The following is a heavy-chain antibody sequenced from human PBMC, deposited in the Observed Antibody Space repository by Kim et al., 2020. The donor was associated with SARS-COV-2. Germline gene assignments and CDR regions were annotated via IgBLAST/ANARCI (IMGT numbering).Heavy chain of an antibody. V-gene: IGHV3-43*02. CDR3: AKGGEFWSGFDY. Sequence: GGSLRLSCETSGFKFEGFAVHWVRQTPGKGLEWVSRISGDSGSKYYADSVKGRFTISRDNGKNSLYLQMNSLRTEDTALYYCAKGGEFWSGFDYWGQGTLGTVSS. J-gene: IGHJ4*02. CDR2: ISGDSGSK. CDR1: GFKFEGFA. D-gene: IGHD3-3*01.